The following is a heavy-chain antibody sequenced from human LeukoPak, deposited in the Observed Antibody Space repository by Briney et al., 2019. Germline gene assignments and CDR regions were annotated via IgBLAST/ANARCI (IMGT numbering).Heavy chain of an antibody. CDR1: GFTFSSYA. CDR2: ISSSGGTT. Sequence: GGSLRLSCAASGFTFSSYAMNWVRQAPGKGLEWVSVISSSGGTTYYSDSVKGRFIISRDNSKNTLYLQMNSLRAEDTAVYYCARETDSSGYYFDYWGQGTLVTVSS. D-gene: IGHD3-22*01. V-gene: IGHV3-23*01. CDR3: ARETDSSGYYFDY. J-gene: IGHJ4*02.